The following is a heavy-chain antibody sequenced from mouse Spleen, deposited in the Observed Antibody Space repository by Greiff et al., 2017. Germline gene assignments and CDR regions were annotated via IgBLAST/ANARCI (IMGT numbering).Heavy chain of an antibody. D-gene: IGHD1-1*02. CDR1: GYAFTNYL. J-gene: IGHJ3*01. CDR3: ARYGSGFPY. V-gene: IGHV1-54*01. Sequence: QVQLQQSGAELVRPGTSVKVSCKASGYAFTNYLIEWIKQRPGQGLEWIGVINPGSGDTNYNEKFKGKATLTADKSSSTSYMQLTSLTSEDSAVYFCARYGSGFPYWGQGTLVTVSA. CDR2: INPGSGDT.